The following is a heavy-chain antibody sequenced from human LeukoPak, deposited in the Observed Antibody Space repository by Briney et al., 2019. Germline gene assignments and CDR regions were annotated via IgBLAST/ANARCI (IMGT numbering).Heavy chain of an antibody. V-gene: IGHV4-59*01. CDR3: ARDVTATRYGMDV. CDR1: GGSISSYY. D-gene: IGHD4-17*01. J-gene: IGHJ6*02. Sequence: SETLSLTCTVSGGSISSYYWSWIRQPPGKGLEWIGYIYYSGSTNYNPSLKSRVTISVGTSKNQFSLKLSSVTAADTAVYYCARDVTATRYGMDVWGQGTTVTVSS. CDR2: IYYSGST.